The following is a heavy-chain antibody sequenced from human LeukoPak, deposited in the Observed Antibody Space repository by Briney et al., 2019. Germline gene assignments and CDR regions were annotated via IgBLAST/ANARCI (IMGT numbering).Heavy chain of an antibody. J-gene: IGHJ4*02. D-gene: IGHD1-26*01. CDR1: GYTFTTFN. Sequence: ASVRVSCKTSGYTFTTFNIAWVRQAPGQGLEWVGWVSTYNGNTDYAQRLQGRVAMTTDTSTNTAYMDLRSLRPDDTAVYYCARPHSLGGSFYVFDYWGQGTLITVSS. V-gene: IGHV1-18*01. CDR3: ARPHSLGGSFYVFDY. CDR2: VSTYNGNT.